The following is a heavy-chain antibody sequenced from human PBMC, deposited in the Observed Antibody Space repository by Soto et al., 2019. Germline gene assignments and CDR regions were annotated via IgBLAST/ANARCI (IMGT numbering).Heavy chain of an antibody. J-gene: IGHJ4*02. Sequence: GGSLRLSCAASGFTFSSYAMSWVRQAPGKGLEWVSAISGSGGSTYYADSVKGRLTISRDNSKNTLYLQMNSLRAEDTAVYYCAKAKREYSSSWYSAAHYPIDYWGQGTLVTVSS. CDR2: ISGSGGST. CDR1: GFTFSSYA. D-gene: IGHD6-13*01. CDR3: AKAKREYSSSWYSAAHYPIDY. V-gene: IGHV3-23*01.